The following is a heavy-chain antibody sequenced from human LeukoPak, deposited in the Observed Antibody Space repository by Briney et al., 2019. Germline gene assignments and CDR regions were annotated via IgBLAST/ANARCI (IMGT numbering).Heavy chain of an antibody. J-gene: IGHJ4*02. CDR3: ASLPGGQNFDY. CDR1: GGSISSSSYY. Sequence: PSETLSLTCTVSGGSISSSSYYWGWIRQPPGKGLEWIGSIYYSGSTYYNPSLKSRVTISVDTSKNQFSLKLSSVTAADTAVYYCASLPGGQNFDYWGQGTLVTVSS. CDR2: IYYSGST. D-gene: IGHD3-16*01. V-gene: IGHV4-39*01.